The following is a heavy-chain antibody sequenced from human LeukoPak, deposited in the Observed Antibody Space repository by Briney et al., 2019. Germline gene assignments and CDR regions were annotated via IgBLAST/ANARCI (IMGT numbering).Heavy chain of an antibody. CDR1: GYTFTSYD. CDR3: ARGFGATRGLDFDY. CDR2: MNPNSGNT. Sequence: GASVKVSCKASGYTFTSYDINWVRQATGQGLEWMGWMNPNSGNTGYAQKFQGRVTMTRNTSISTAYMELSSLRSEDTAVYYCARGFGATRGLDFDYWGQGTLVAVSS. D-gene: IGHD1-26*01. V-gene: IGHV1-8*01. J-gene: IGHJ4*02.